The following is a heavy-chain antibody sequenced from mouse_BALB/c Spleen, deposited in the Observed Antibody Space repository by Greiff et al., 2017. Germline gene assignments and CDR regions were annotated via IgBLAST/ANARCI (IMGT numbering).Heavy chain of an antibody. J-gene: IGHJ2*01. CDR1: GFTFSSYY. D-gene: IGHD2-3*01. CDR3: ARQYDGYYDY. V-gene: IGHV5-6-2*01. CDR2: INSNGGST. Sequence: EVKLVESGGGLVKLGGSLKLSCAASGFTFSSYYMSWVRQTPEKRLELVAAINSNGGSTYYPDTVKGRFTISRDNAKNTLYLQMSSLKSEDTALYYCARQYDGYYDYWGQGTTLTVSS.